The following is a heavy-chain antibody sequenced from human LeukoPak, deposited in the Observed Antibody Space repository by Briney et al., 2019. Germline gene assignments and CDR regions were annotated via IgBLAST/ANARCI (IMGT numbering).Heavy chain of an antibody. CDR2: ISGSGSST. CDR3: AKDLPYYYDSSGSGDAFDI. Sequence: PGGSLRLSCAASGFMFSSYGMNWVRQAPGKGLDWVSSISGSGSSTYYAESVKGRVTISRDNSQNTLYLQMNSLRAEDTAIYYCAKDLPYYYDSSGSGDAFDIWGRGTMVTVST. D-gene: IGHD3-22*01. V-gene: IGHV3-23*01. CDR1: GFMFSSYG. J-gene: IGHJ3*02.